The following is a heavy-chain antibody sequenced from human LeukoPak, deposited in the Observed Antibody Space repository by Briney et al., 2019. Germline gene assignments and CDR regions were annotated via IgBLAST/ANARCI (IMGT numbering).Heavy chain of an antibody. CDR3: AKDPGYCSSTSCYYGAFDI. CDR2: ISGSGGST. CDR1: GFTFSSYA. V-gene: IGHV3-23*01. J-gene: IGHJ3*02. Sequence: GGSLRLSCAASGFTFSSYAMSWVRQAPGKGLEWVSAISGSGGSTYYADSVKGRITISRDNSKNTLYLQMNSLRAEDTAVYYCAKDPGYCSSTSCYYGAFDIWGQGTMVTVSS. D-gene: IGHD2-2*03.